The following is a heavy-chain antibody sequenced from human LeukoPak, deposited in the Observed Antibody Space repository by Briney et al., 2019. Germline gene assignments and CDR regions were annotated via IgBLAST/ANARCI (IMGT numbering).Heavy chain of an antibody. Sequence: GGSLRLSCAASGFTFSSYGMHWVRQAPGKGLEWVAVIWYDGSNKYYADSVKGRFTISRDNSKNTLYLQMNSLRAEDTAVYYCARNWNSGCYSIDYWGQGTLVTVSS. CDR1: GFTFSSYG. D-gene: IGHD1-26*01. V-gene: IGHV3-33*01. CDR3: ARNWNSGCYSIDY. J-gene: IGHJ4*02. CDR2: IWYDGSNK.